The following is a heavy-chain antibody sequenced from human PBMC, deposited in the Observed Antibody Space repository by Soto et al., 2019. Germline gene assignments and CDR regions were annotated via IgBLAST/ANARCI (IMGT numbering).Heavy chain of an antibody. D-gene: IGHD1-1*01. Sequence: QVQLQESGPGLVTPSGTLSLTCAVSGGSISSNNWWSWVRQPPGKGLEWIGEIYHDGNTHYNPSLKSRVTLSVDTSKNRFALILSSLTAADTAVYYCAKLDGGGYWGQGTLVTVSS. J-gene: IGHJ4*02. CDR1: GGSISSNNW. CDR3: AKLDGGGY. CDR2: IYHDGNT. V-gene: IGHV4-4*02.